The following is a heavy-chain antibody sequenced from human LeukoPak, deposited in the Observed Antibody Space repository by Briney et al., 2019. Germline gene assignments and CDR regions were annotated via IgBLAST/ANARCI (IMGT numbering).Heavy chain of an antibody. CDR2: FDPEDGET. D-gene: IGHD1-26*01. CDR3: ATDPIVGATSFWR. Sequence: ASVTVSYKVSGYTLTELSMHWVRQAPGRGLEGVGGFDPEDGETIYAQKFQGRVTMTEDTSTDTAYMELSSLRSEDTAVYYCATDPIVGATSFWRWGQGTLVTVSS. V-gene: IGHV1-24*01. CDR1: GYTLTELS. J-gene: IGHJ4*02.